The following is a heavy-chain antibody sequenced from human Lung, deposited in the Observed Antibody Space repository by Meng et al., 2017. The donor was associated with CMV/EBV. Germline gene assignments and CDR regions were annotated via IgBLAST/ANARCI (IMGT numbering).Heavy chain of an antibody. CDR2: MNPNSGNT. Sequence: SVXVSXXASGYTFTTYDINWVRQATGQGLEWMGWMNPNSGNTGYAQKFQGRVTLTRVTSISTAYMELSSLTSDDTAVYYCARSRIEVEPDGRKIKYYNYGMDVWGQGTTVTVSS. J-gene: IGHJ6*02. CDR3: ARSRIEVEPDGRKIKYYNYGMDV. V-gene: IGHV1-8*01. CDR1: GYTFTTYD. D-gene: IGHD2-2*01.